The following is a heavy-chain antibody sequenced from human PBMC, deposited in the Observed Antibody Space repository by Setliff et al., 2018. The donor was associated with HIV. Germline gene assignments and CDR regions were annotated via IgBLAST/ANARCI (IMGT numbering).Heavy chain of an antibody. CDR3: AAWGPRYSYAPYFFDS. Sequence: SETLSLTCAVYNGSFSGYYWTWIRQPPGKGLEWIGEINGSGSTNYSPSLKSRVTISVDASRNQFSLRLSSVTAADTAVYYCAAWGPRYSYAPYFFDSWGQGTLVTVSS. J-gene: IGHJ4*02. V-gene: IGHV4-34*01. D-gene: IGHD5-18*01. CDR2: INGSGST. CDR1: NGSFSGYY.